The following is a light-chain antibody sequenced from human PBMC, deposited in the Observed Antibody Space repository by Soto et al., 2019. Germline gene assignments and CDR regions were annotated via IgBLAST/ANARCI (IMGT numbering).Light chain of an antibody. CDR2: DAS. CDR1: QSVSSN. Sequence: EVVRTQSPATRSVSPGERAKLSGRASQSVSSNLAWYQKKPGQAPRLLIYDASNRATGIPARFSGSGSGTDFTLTISRLEPEDFAVYYCQQRSNWPPTFGQGTRLEIK. V-gene: IGKV3-11*01. J-gene: IGKJ5*01. CDR3: QQRSNWPPT.